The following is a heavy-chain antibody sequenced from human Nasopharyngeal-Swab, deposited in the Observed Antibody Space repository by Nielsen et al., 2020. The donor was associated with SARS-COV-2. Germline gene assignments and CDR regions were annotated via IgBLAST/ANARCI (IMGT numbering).Heavy chain of an antibody. Sequence: GGSLRLSCTGSGYIFTSYWIGWVRQMPGKGLEWMGNIYPGSSDSRYSPSFQRQVTISADKSINTAYLQWSSLKASDTAMYYCARGGRVGSNSFLDYWGQGTLVTVSS. CDR2: IYPGSSDS. J-gene: IGHJ4*02. V-gene: IGHV5-51*01. D-gene: IGHD2-21*01. CDR1: GYIFTSYW. CDR3: ARGGRVGSNSFLDY.